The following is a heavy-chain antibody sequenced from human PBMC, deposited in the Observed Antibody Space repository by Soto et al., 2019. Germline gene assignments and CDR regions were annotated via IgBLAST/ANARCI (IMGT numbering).Heavy chain of an antibody. J-gene: IGHJ4*02. V-gene: IGHV3-30-3*01. CDR1: GFTFSSYA. D-gene: IGHD3-10*01. CDR2: ISYDGSNK. CDR3: ARDMVQGYYGSGSYMYYFDY. Sequence: GGSLRLSCAASGFTFSSYAMHWVPQAPGKGLEWVAVISYDGSNKYYADSVKGRFTISRDNSKNTLYLQMNSLRAEDTAVYYCARDMVQGYYGSGSYMYYFDYWGQGTLVTVSS.